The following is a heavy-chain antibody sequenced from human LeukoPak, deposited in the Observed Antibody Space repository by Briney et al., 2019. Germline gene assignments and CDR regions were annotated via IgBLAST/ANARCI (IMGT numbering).Heavy chain of an antibody. CDR3: ARDVWGSSWRSYYYYMDV. V-gene: IGHV3-53*01. Sequence: GGSLRLSCAASGFTVSSNYMSWVRQAPGKGLEWVSVICSGGSTYHGDSVKGRFTRSSDNSKNTLYLKMTSLRAEDTAVYYCARDVWGSSWRSYYYYMDVWGKGTTVTVSS. CDR2: ICSGGST. CDR1: GFTVSSNY. J-gene: IGHJ6*03. D-gene: IGHD6-13*01.